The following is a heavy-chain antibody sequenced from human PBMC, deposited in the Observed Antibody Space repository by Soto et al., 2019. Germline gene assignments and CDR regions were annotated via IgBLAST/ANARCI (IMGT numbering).Heavy chain of an antibody. J-gene: IGHJ3*01. V-gene: IGHV5-51*01. CDR3: ARDLDYGGNSEVSDV. Sequence: GESLKISCKGSGFSFTTYWIAWVRQMPGKGLEWMGIIHPGDSKTTYSPSFQGQVTISADKSISTAYLQWSSLKASDTAMYYCARDLDYGGNSEVSDVWGQGTTVTVSS. D-gene: IGHD4-17*01. CDR2: IHPGDSKT. CDR1: GFSFTTYW.